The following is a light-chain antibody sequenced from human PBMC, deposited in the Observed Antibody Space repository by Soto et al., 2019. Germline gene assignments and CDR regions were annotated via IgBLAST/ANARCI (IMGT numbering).Light chain of an antibody. Sequence: EIVMTQSPATLSVSPGERVTLSCRASQSVNSYLAWYQQKPGQAPRLVIYGASSRATGIPARFSGSGSGTEFTLTISSLQSEDFAVYYCQQYNIWPQTFGQGTKVDNK. V-gene: IGKV3-15*01. CDR1: QSVNSY. CDR3: QQYNIWPQT. J-gene: IGKJ1*01. CDR2: GAS.